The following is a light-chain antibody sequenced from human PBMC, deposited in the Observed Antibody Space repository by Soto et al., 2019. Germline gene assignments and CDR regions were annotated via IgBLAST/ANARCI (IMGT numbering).Light chain of an antibody. Sequence: EFVLTQSPGTLSLSPGERATLSCRASQRVRSNYLAWYQQKPGQSPRLLIYGASNRATGIPDRFSGSGSGTDFTLTISRLEPEDFAVFYCQHYGSSAYTFGQGTTLEIK. CDR3: QHYGSSAYT. CDR2: GAS. V-gene: IGKV3-20*01. J-gene: IGKJ2*01. CDR1: QRVRSNY.